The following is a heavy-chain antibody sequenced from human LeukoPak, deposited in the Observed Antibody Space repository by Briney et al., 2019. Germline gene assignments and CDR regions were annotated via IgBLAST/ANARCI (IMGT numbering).Heavy chain of an antibody. CDR1: GYTFTGYY. V-gene: IGHV1-2*04. CDR2: INPNSGGT. CDR3: ALYGSGSYYQIDY. Sequence: ASVKVSCKASGYTFTGYYMHWVRQAPGQGLEWMGWINPNSGGTNYAQKFQGWVTMTRDTSISTAYMELSRLRSDDTAVYYCALYGSGSYYQIDYWGQGTLVTVSS. J-gene: IGHJ4*02. D-gene: IGHD3-10*01.